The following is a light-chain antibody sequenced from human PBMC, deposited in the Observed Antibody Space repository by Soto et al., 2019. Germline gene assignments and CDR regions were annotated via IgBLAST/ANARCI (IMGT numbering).Light chain of an antibody. V-gene: IGKV3-20*01. CDR2: GAS. CDR1: QSVSSNF. CDR3: QQYEAAPRT. J-gene: IGKJ1*01. Sequence: FSQGESTALACRRSQSVSSNFLDWYQQKPGQAPRLLIYGASSRATGIPDRFSCSGSGTDYTRTSCRHEPENVAVYYCQQYEAAPRTFGQGTKVDIK.